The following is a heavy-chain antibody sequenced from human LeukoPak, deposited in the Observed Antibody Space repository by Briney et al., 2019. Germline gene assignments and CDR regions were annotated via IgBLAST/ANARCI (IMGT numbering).Heavy chain of an antibody. Sequence: RSEESLKISCKGSGYSFTSYWISWVRQMPGKGLEWMGRIDPSDSYTNYSPSFQGHVTISADKSISTAYLQWSSLKASDTAMYYCARLVRGVIFGMDVWGQGTTVTVSS. CDR1: GYSFTSYW. D-gene: IGHD3-10*01. V-gene: IGHV5-10-1*01. CDR2: IDPSDSYT. J-gene: IGHJ6*02. CDR3: ARLVRGVIFGMDV.